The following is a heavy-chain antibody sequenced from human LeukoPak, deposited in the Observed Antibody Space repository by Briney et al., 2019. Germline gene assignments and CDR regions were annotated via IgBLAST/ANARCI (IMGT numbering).Heavy chain of an antibody. J-gene: IGHJ3*02. CDR1: GGSISSYY. D-gene: IGHD3-22*01. Sequence: SETLSLTCTVSGGSISSYYWGWIRQPPGKGLEWIGYIYYSGSTNYNPSLKSRVTISVDTSKNQFSLKLSSVTAADTAVYYCSAGPYYDSSGYYQDAFDIWGQGTMVTVSS. CDR2: IYYSGST. CDR3: SAGPYYDSSGYYQDAFDI. V-gene: IGHV4-59*01.